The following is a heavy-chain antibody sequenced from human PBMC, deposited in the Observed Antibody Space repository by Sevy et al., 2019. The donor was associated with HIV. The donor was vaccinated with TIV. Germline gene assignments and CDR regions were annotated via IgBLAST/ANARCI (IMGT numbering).Heavy chain of an antibody. CDR2: VDPSAGNT. V-gene: IGHV1-46*01. CDR1: GDTFTNNY. Sequence: ASVKVSCKASGDTFTNNYIHWVRQAPGQGLEWMGMVDPSAGNTTYAQKFQGRVTMTRDTSTSILYMELNSLRSEDTAVYYCVRADPDQHFDSWGQGTLVTVSS. CDR3: VRADPDQHFDS. J-gene: IGHJ4*02.